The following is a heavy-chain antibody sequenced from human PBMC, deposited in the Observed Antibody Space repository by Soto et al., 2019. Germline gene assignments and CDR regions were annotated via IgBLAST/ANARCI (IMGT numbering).Heavy chain of an antibody. CDR1: GYTFTSYA. J-gene: IGHJ4*02. CDR2: INAGNGNT. CDR3: ARDQPRIQLWLLY. Sequence: ASVKVSCKAAGYTFTSYAMHWVRQAPGQRLEWMGWINAGNGNTKYSQKFQGRVTITRDTSASTAYMELSSLRSEDTAVYYCARDQPRIQLWLLYWGQGTLVTVSS. D-gene: IGHD5-18*01. V-gene: IGHV1-3*01.